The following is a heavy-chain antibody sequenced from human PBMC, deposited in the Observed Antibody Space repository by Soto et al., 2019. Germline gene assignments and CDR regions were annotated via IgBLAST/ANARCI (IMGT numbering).Heavy chain of an antibody. D-gene: IGHD4-17*01. CDR2: IGADGGTT. V-gene: IGHV3-23*01. CDR3: AKGYGWDYLDV. CDR1: VVTFGSHG. J-gene: IGHJ4*02. Sequence: LSCETAVVTFGSHGMTWVPQGPGKGLEWVSLIGADGGTTYTAEAVKGRFTISRDNSRNSLYLQMDNLRVEDTAVYYCAKGYGWDYLDVWGQGALV.